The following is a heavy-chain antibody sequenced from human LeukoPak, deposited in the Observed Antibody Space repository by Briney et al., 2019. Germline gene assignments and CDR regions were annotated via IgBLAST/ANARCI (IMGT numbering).Heavy chain of an antibody. CDR3: ARDFECSGGSCYSAY. D-gene: IGHD2-15*01. CDR2: IYSGNSK. CDR1: GFTVSNNY. J-gene: IGHJ4*02. Sequence: PGGSLRLSCAASGFTVSNNYMSGVRQAPGKGREWVSVIYSGNSKYYADSVKGRFTISRDNSKNTVYLQMNSLRVEDTAVYCCARDFECSGGSCYSAYWGQGTLVTVSS. V-gene: IGHV3-53*01.